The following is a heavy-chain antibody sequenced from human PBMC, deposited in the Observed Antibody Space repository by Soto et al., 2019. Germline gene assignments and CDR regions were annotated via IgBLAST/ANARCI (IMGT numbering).Heavy chain of an antibody. CDR3: ARDRAAVASTFDY. Sequence: PSETQSLTCAVSGYFMTNGNYRGWIRQYQGKGLEWIGSIYYTGRTYYNPSLKSRVTMSVDTSKNQFSRTLTSVTAADTAVYYCARDRAAVASTFDYWGPGTLVTVSS. CDR1: GYFMTNGNY. J-gene: IGHJ4*02. D-gene: IGHD6-13*01. CDR2: IYYTGRT. V-gene: IGHV4-38-2*02.